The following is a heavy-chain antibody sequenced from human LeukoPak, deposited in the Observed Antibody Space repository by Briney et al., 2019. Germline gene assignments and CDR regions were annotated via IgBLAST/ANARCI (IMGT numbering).Heavy chain of an antibody. CDR3: ARRASSTGWSFDY. CDR2: IYPSESP. J-gene: IGHJ4*02. D-gene: IGHD6-19*01. Sequence: SETLSLTCTVSGVSINDYYWTWIRQPAGKGLEWIGQIYPSESPKYNPSLESRVTMSVDTSKKHFSLQLTFVTVADTGVYYCARRASSTGWSFDYWGQGTLVTVSS. V-gene: IGHV4-4*07. CDR1: GVSINDYY.